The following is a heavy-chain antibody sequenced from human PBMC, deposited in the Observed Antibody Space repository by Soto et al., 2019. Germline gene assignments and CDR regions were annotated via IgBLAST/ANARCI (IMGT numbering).Heavy chain of an antibody. CDR1: GGTFSSYA. Sequence: QVQLVQSGAEVKKPGSSVKVSCKASGGTFSSYAISWVRQAPGQGLEWMGGIMPIFGTANYEQKFQGRVTTTADESTSTAYKELSSLRSEDTAVYYCARGAGVRGQGYYYYGMDVWGQGTTVTVSS. J-gene: IGHJ6*02. CDR3: ARGAGVRGQGYYYYGMDV. CDR2: IMPIFGTA. D-gene: IGHD3-10*01. V-gene: IGHV1-69*01.